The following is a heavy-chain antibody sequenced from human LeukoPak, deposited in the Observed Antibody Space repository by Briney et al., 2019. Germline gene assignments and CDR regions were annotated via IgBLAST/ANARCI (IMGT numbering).Heavy chain of an antibody. V-gene: IGHV3-53*01. CDR1: GFTVSSNY. CDR3: AKDLLTDMVRGVIPQDY. Sequence: GGSLRLSCAASGFTVSSNYMSWVRQAPGKGLEWVSVIYSGGSTYYTDSVKGRFTISRDNSKNTLYLQMNSLRAEDTATYYCAKDLLTDMVRGVIPQDYWGQGTLVTVSS. J-gene: IGHJ4*02. CDR2: IYSGGST. D-gene: IGHD3-10*01.